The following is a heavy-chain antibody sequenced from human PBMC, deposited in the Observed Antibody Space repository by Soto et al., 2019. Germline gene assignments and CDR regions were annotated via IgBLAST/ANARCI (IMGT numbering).Heavy chain of an antibody. V-gene: IGHV4-39*01. CDR1: GGSISSSSYY. D-gene: IGHD3-3*01. Sequence: QLQLQESGPGLVKPSETLSLTCTVSGGSISSSSYYWGWIRQPPGKGLEWIGSIYYSGSTYYNPSLKSRVTISVDTSKNQLSMKLSSVTAADTAVYYCARQFLDFWSGYVGTTQPGPFDYWGQGTLVTVSS. J-gene: IGHJ4*02. CDR2: IYYSGST. CDR3: ARQFLDFWSGYVGTTQPGPFDY.